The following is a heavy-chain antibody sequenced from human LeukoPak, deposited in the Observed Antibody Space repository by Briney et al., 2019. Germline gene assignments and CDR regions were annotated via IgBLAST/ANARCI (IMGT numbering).Heavy chain of an antibody. V-gene: IGHV3-74*01. Sequence: GGSLRLSCAASGFTFSNHWMHWVRQAPGKGLMWVSRINRDGSRTDYADSVKGRFIISRDNSKNTLYLQMNSLRAEDTAVYYCAKGSRSIAVDNLCDYWGQGSLVTVSS. CDR3: AKGSRSIAVDNLCDY. D-gene: IGHD6-19*01. CDR2: INRDGSRT. CDR1: GFTFSNHW. J-gene: IGHJ4*02.